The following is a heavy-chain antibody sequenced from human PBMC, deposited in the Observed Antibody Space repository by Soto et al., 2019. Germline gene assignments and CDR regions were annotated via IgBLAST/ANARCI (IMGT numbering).Heavy chain of an antibody. V-gene: IGHV3-23*01. CDR1: GFTFSSYA. CDR3: AKGIAARPGYYYGMDV. Sequence: GGSLRLSCAASGFTFSSYAMSWVRQAPGKGLEWVSAISGSGGSTYYADSVKGRFTISRGNSKNTLYLQMNSLRAEDTAVYYCAKGIAARPGYYYGMDVWGQGTTVTVSS. D-gene: IGHD6-6*01. CDR2: ISGSGGST. J-gene: IGHJ6*02.